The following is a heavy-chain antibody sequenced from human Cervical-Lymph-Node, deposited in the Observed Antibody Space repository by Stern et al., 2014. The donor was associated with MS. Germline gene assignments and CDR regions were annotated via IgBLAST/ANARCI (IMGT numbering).Heavy chain of an antibody. CDR1: GFTFSNYA. Sequence: VQLVESGGGVVQPGRSLRLSCAASGFTFSNYAMHWVRQAPGKGLEWVAVIWFDGSKTYYADSMKGRFTISRDNSRDTLYLQINSLKAEDTAVYYCARDCKGYGSYLDSWGPGTLVSVSS. CDR2: IWFDGSKT. V-gene: IGHV3-33*01. D-gene: IGHD5-12*01. J-gene: IGHJ4*02. CDR3: ARDCKGYGSYLDS.